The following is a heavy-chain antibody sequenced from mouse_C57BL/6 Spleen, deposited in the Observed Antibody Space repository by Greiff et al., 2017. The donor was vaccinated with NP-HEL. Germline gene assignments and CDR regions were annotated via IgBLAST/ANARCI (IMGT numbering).Heavy chain of an antibody. D-gene: IGHD4-1*01. V-gene: IGHV1-15*01. CDR3: TGRNWKYYFDY. Sequence: QVQLKQSGAELVRPGASVTLSCKASGYTFTDYEMHWVKQTPVHGLEWIGAIDPETGGTAYNQKFKGKAILTADKSSSTAYMELRSLTSEDSAVYYCTGRNWKYYFDYWGQGTTLTVSS. J-gene: IGHJ2*01. CDR2: IDPETGGT. CDR1: GYTFTDYE.